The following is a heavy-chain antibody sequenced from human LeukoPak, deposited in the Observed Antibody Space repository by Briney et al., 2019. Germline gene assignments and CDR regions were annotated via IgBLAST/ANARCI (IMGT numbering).Heavy chain of an antibody. V-gene: IGHV3-21*01. CDR3: ARGITMVRGVEGHYYYYYMDV. CDR2: IGGSAGKT. CDR1: GFTFSLYG. Sequence: WGSLRLSCAASGFTFSLYGMSWVRQTPGKGLEWVSSIGGSAGKTYYADSVKGRFTISRDNAKNSLYLQMNSLRAEDTAVYYCARGITMVRGVEGHYYYYYMDVWGKGTTVTISS. J-gene: IGHJ6*03. D-gene: IGHD3-10*01.